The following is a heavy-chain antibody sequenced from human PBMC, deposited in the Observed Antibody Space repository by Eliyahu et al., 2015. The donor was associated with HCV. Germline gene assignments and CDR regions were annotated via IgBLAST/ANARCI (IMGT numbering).Heavy chain of an antibody. CDR1: GFTFSSYA. D-gene: IGHD3-3*01. CDR2: ISGSGGST. CDR3: AKGGFTIFGVVSYFDY. V-gene: IGHV3-23*01. Sequence: EVQLLESGGGLVQPGGSLRLSCAASGFTFSSYAMSWVRQAPGKGLEWVSAISGSGGSTYYADPVKGRFTISRDNSKNTLYLQMNSLRAEDTAVYYCAKGGFTIFGVVSYFDYWGQGTLVTVSS. J-gene: IGHJ4*02.